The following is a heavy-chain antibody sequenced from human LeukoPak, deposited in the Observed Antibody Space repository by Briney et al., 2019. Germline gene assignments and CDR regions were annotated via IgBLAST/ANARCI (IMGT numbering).Heavy chain of an antibody. CDR3: ANGNRCTSPNCLGYYYFYMDV. CDR2: ISGSGGNT. Sequence: GGSLRLSCAASGFTFSSYAMSWVRQAPGKGLEWVSVISGSGGNTYYADSVKGRFTISRDNSKNTLYLQMNSLRAEDTAVYYCANGNRCTSPNCLGYYYFYMDVWGKGTTVTVSS. CDR1: GFTFSSYA. V-gene: IGHV3-23*01. D-gene: IGHD2-8*01. J-gene: IGHJ6*03.